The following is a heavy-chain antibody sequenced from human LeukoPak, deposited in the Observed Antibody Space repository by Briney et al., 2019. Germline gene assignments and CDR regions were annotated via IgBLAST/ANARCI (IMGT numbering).Heavy chain of an antibody. D-gene: IGHD3-22*01. CDR3: ARGLFDSGGYSHDVFDV. CDR1: GFTVSGTY. CDR2: TFSTEST. Sequence: GGSLRLSYAASGFTVSGTYFHWVRQAPGKGLEWVSPTFSTESTYYAYSLRSRFTISRDNSKNTVSLELKNLGAADTAVYYCARGLFDSGGYSHDVFDVWGRGTMVTVSS. V-gene: IGHV3-53*01. J-gene: IGHJ3*01.